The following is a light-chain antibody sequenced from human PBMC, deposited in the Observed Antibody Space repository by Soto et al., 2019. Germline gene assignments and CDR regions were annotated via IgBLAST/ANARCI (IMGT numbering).Light chain of an antibody. CDR3: QQYNTWPHT. J-gene: IGKJ4*01. V-gene: IGKV3-15*01. CDR2: GAS. CDR1: QGVTTN. Sequence: EIVMTQSPATLSVSPGERATLSCRASQGVTTNLAWYQQKPGQAPRLLIYGASTSATGIPARFSGSGSGTEFTLTISSLQSEDFAVYYCQQYNTWPHTFGGGTKVEIK.